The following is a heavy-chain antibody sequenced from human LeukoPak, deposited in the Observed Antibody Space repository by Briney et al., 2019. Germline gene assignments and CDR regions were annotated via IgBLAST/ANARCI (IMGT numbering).Heavy chain of an antibody. Sequence: SETLSLTCTVSGGSISSSNYYWGWVRQPPGKGLEWIGSIYYSGGTYYNPSLKSRVTISIDTSKDQFSLSLRSVTAADTAVFYCARDLGGRYSYGSNWGQGTLVTVSS. CDR1: GGSISSSNYY. J-gene: IGHJ4*02. CDR3: ARDLGGRYSYGSN. D-gene: IGHD5-18*01. V-gene: IGHV4-39*07. CDR2: IYYSGGT.